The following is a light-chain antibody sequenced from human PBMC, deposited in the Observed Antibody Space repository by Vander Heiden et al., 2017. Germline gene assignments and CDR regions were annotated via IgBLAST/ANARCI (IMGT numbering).Light chain of an antibody. V-gene: IGLV3-1*01. CDR2: QDS. CDR3: QAWDSSPLV. J-gene: IGLJ3*02. CDR1: KLGDKY. Sequence: SYELTQPPSVSVSPGQTASITCSGDKLGDKYACWYQQKPGQSPVLVIYQDSKRPSGIPERFSGSNSANTATLTISGTQAVDEAYYYCQAWDSSPLVFGGGTKLTVL.